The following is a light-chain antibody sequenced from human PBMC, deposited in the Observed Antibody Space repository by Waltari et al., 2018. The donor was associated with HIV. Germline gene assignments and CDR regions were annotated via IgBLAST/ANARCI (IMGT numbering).Light chain of an antibody. J-gene: IGLJ3*02. CDR1: ILPKQY. Sequence: SYELTQPPSVSVSPGQTAMITCSADILPKQYANWYQQRPGQAPVLVMYKDTERPSGIPERFSGSSSGTTVTLTISGVRAEDEADYYCQSADSNYPYFLGFGGGTKLTVL. V-gene: IGLV3-25*03. CDR3: QSADSNYPYFLG. CDR2: KDT.